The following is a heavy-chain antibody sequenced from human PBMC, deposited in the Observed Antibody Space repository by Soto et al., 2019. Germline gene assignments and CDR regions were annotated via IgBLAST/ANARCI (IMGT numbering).Heavy chain of an antibody. D-gene: IGHD2-2*01. J-gene: IGHJ3*02. CDR2: ISGSGGST. CDR3: AKVGCSSTSCYHAFDI. Sequence: EVQLLESGGGLVQPGGSLRLSCAASGFTFSSYAMSLVRQAPGKGLEWVSAISGSGGSTYYADSVKGRFTISRDNSKNTLYLQMNSLRAEDTAVYYCAKVGCSSTSCYHAFDIWGQGTMVTVSS. CDR1: GFTFSSYA. V-gene: IGHV3-23*01.